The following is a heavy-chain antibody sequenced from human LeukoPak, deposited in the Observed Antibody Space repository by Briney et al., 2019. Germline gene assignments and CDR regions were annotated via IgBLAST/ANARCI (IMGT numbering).Heavy chain of an antibody. CDR1: GGSISSSDYY. J-gene: IGHJ4*02. D-gene: IGHD6-13*01. Sequence: PSETLSLTCTVSGGSISSSDYYWGWIRQPPGKGLEWIGSIYCSGSTYYNPSLKSRVTISVDTSKNQFSLKLSSVTAADTAVYYCARRIAAAHFDYWGQGTLVTVSS. V-gene: IGHV4-39*01. CDR3: ARRIAAAHFDY. CDR2: IYCSGST.